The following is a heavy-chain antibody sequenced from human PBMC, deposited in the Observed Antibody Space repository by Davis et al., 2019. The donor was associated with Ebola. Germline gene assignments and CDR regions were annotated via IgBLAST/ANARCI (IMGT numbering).Heavy chain of an antibody. Sequence: GESLKISCAASGFTFSSYAMSWARQAPGKGLEWVSAISGSGGSTYYADSVKGRFTLSRDNSKNTLYLQMNSLRLEDTAVYYCAKDGPVPNYYHSSGYSLAVDYWGQGTLVTVSS. CDR1: GFTFSSYA. CDR2: ISGSGGST. D-gene: IGHD3-22*01. V-gene: IGHV3-23*01. CDR3: AKDGPVPNYYHSSGYSLAVDY. J-gene: IGHJ4*02.